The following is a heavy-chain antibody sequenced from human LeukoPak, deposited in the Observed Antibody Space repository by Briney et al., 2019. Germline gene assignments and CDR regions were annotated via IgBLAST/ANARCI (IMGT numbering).Heavy chain of an antibody. J-gene: IGHJ3*02. V-gene: IGHV3-23*01. CDR2: ISGSGGST. Sequence: GGSLRLSCAASGFTFSSYSMNWVRQAPGKGLEWVSTISGSGGSTYYADSVKGRFTLSRDNSKNTLYLQMNSLRAEDTAVYYCAKGKFNIVVVPAAILAFDIWGQGTMVTVSS. CDR1: GFTFSSYS. D-gene: IGHD2-2*02. CDR3: AKGKFNIVVVPAAILAFDI.